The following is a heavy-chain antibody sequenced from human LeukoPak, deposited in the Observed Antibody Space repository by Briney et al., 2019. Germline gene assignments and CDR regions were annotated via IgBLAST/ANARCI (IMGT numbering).Heavy chain of an antibody. CDR2: IIPIFGTA. CDR3: ARCNFDWLIRKNWFDP. Sequence: SVKVSCKASGYTFTSYGISWVRQAPGQGLEWMGGIIPIFGTANYARKFQGRVTITADKSTSTAYMELSSLRSEDTAVYYCARCNFDWLIRKNWFDPWGQGTLVTVSS. J-gene: IGHJ5*02. CDR1: GYTFTSYG. D-gene: IGHD3-9*01. V-gene: IGHV1-69*06.